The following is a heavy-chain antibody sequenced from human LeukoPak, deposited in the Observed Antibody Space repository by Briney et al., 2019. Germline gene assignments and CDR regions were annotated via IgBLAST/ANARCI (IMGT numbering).Heavy chain of an antibody. Sequence: PGGSLRLSCAASGFTFSSYGMSWVRQAPGKGLEWVSAISGSGGSTYYADSVKGRFTISRDNSKNTLYLQMNSLRAEDTAVYYCAHPGWDSSGPYYFDYWGQGTLVTVSS. CDR1: GFTFSSYG. D-gene: IGHD3-22*01. CDR2: ISGSGGST. CDR3: AHPGWDSSGPYYFDY. V-gene: IGHV3-23*01. J-gene: IGHJ4*02.